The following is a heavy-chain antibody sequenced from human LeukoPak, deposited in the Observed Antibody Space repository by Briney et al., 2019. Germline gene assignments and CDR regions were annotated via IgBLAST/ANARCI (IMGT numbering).Heavy chain of an antibody. J-gene: IGHJ6*03. CDR2: IYTSGST. Sequence: SETLSLTCTVSGGSISSYYWSWIRQPPGKGLEWIGRIYTSGSTNYNPSLKSRVTMSVDTSKNQFSLKLSSVTAADTAVYYCARGKGYYYYYYMDVWGKGTTVTVSS. V-gene: IGHV4-4*07. CDR3: ARGKGYYYYYYMDV. CDR1: GGSISSYY.